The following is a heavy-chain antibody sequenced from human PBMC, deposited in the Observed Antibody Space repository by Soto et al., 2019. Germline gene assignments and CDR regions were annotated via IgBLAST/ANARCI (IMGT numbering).Heavy chain of an antibody. CDR2: IYHSGST. Sequence: QVQLQESGPGLVKPSQTLSLTCSVSGGSISSGGYYWSWIRQHPGKGLEWIGYIYHSGSTYYIPSLTSRLNISVDTSKNQFSLKLSSVTAADTAVYYCARHYGSGSYYVDQWGQGTLVTVSS. V-gene: IGHV4-31*03. CDR3: ARHYGSGSYYVDQ. D-gene: IGHD3-10*01. CDR1: GGSISSGGYY. J-gene: IGHJ5*02.